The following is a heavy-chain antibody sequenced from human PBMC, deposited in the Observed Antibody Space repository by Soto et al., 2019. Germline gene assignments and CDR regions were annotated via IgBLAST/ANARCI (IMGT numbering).Heavy chain of an antibody. J-gene: IGHJ3*02. CDR2: ISGSGGGT. D-gene: IGHD3-16*02. V-gene: IGHV3-23*01. Sequence: GGSLRLSCAASGFTFSSYAMSWVRQAPGKGLEWVSAISGSGGGTYYADSVKGRFTISRDNSKNTLYLQMNSLRAEDTAVYYCAYVFTSTFGGVIAVGAFDIWGQGTMVTVSS. CDR1: GFTFSSYA. CDR3: AYVFTSTFGGVIAVGAFDI.